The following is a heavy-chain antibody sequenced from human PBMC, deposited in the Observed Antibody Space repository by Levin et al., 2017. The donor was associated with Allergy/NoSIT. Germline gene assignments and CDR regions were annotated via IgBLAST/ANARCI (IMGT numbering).Heavy chain of an antibody. CDR3: VRDNWLADSVTTYDY. V-gene: IGHV3-33*01. CDR1: GFTFSSYG. D-gene: IGHD1-20*01. CDR2: IWFDGRDQ. Sequence: HPGGSLRLSCEPSGFTFSSYGMHWVRQAPGKGLEWVTGIWFDGRDQYYADSVKGRFTISRDNSKNTLYLQMNSLRAEDTAVYYCVRDNWLADSVTTYDYWGQGTLVTVSS. J-gene: IGHJ4*02.